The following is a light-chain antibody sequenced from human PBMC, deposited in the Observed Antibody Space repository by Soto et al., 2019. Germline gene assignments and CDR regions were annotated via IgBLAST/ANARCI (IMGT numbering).Light chain of an antibody. CDR2: DAS. CDR3: QENNVYSA. CDR1: QSVRGW. V-gene: IGKV1-5*01. Sequence: DLQLTQSPSTLSASVGDRVTITCRASQSVRGWLAWYQQKPGKATKLLIYDASGLESGVPSRFSGSGSGTEFTLTVSFLQPDDFATSYCQENNVYSAFGQGTKVEI. J-gene: IGKJ1*01.